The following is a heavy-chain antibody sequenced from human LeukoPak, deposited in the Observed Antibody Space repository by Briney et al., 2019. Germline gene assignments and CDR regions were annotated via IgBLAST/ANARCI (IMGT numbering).Heavy chain of an antibody. CDR3: ARGNNWFDP. V-gene: IGHV4-34*01. Sequence: SETLSLTCAVYGGSFSGYYWSWIRQPPGKGLEWIGEINHSGSTNYNPSLKSRVTVSVDTSKNQFSLKLSSVTAADTAVYYCARGNNWFDPWGQGTLVTVSS. CDR2: INHSGST. J-gene: IGHJ5*02. CDR1: GGSFSGYY.